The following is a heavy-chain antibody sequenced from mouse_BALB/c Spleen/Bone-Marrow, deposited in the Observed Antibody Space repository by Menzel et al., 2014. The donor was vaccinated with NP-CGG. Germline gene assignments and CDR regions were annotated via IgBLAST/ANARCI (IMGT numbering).Heavy chain of an antibody. CDR3: ARRNRDYYAMDY. CDR1: GHAFTNYL. CDR2: INPGSGGT. J-gene: IGHJ4*01. Sequence: LEESGAELVRPGTSVKVSCKASGHAFTNYLLEWVEQRPGQGLEWIGVINPGSGGTKYNEKFKGKATLTVDKSSSTAYMQLSSLTSDDSAVYFCARRNRDYYAMDYWGQGTSVTVSS. V-gene: IGHV1-54*01.